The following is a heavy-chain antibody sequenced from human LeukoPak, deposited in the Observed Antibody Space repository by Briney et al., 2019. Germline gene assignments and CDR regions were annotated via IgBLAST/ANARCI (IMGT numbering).Heavy chain of an antibody. D-gene: IGHD6-13*01. CDR2: ISYDGSNK. J-gene: IGHJ4*02. CDR1: GFTFSSYA. CDR3: AGSAAGPRGNY. V-gene: IGHV3-30*04. Sequence: PGGSLRLSCAASGFTFSSYAMHWVRQAPGKGLEWVAVISYDGSNKYYADSVKGRFTISRDNAKNSLYLQMNSLRAEDTAVYYCAGSAAGPRGNYWGQGTLVTVSS.